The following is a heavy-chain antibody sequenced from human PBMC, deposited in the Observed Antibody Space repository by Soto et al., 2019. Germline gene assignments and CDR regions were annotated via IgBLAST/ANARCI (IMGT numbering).Heavy chain of an antibody. CDR3: ASPLPAYCGGDCYSINDAFDI. V-gene: IGHV1-69*13. CDR2: IIPIFGTA. Sequence: SVKVSCKASGGTFSSYAISWVRQAPGQGLEWMGGIIPIFGTANYAQKFQGRVTITADESTSTAYMELSSLRSEDTAVYYCASPLPAYCGGDCYSINDAFDIWGQGTMVTVS. D-gene: IGHD2-21*02. CDR1: GGTFSSYA. J-gene: IGHJ3*02.